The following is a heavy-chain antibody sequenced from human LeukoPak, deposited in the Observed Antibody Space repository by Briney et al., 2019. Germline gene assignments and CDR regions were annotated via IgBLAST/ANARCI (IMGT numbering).Heavy chain of an antibody. D-gene: IGHD4-23*01. CDR1: GGTFSSYA. V-gene: IGHV1-69*13. Sequence: SVKVSCKASGGTFSSYAISWVRQAPGQGLEWMGGIIPIFGTANYAQKFQGRVTITADESTSTAYMELSSLRSEDTAVYYCAREAYGGNSDYYYGMDVWGQGTTVTVSS. CDR3: AREAYGGNSDYYYGMDV. J-gene: IGHJ6*02. CDR2: IIPIFGTA.